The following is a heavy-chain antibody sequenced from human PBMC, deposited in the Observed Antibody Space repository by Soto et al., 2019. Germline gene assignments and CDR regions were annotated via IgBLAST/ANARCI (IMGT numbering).Heavy chain of an antibody. Sequence: SETLSLTCTVSGGSISSSSYYWGWIRQPPGKGLEWIGSIYYSGSTYYNPSLKSRVTISVDTSKNQFSLKLSSVTAADTAVYYCARHEPPPSGRHNHALDIWGQGTMVTVSS. CDR3: ARHEPPPSGRHNHALDI. D-gene: IGHD5-12*01. CDR2: IYYSGST. V-gene: IGHV4-39*01. J-gene: IGHJ3*02. CDR1: GGSISSSSYY.